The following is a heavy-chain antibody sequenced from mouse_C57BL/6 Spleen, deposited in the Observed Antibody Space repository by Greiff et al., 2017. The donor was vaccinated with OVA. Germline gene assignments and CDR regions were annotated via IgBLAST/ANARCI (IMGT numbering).Heavy chain of an antibody. CDR3: ARDTPDYYGSSLYYFDY. CDR2: ISYDGSN. CDR1: GYSITSGYY. J-gene: IGHJ2*01. V-gene: IGHV3-6*01. Sequence: EVQLQQSGPGLVKPSQSLSLTCSVTGYSITSGYYWNWIRQFPGNKLEWMGYISYDGSNNYNPSLKNRISITRDTSKNQFFLKLNSVTTEDTATYYCARDTPDYYGSSLYYFDYWGQGTTLTVSS. D-gene: IGHD1-1*01.